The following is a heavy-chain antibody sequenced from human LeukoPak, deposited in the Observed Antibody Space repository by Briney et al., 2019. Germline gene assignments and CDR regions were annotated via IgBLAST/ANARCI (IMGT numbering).Heavy chain of an antibody. Sequence: GEXLKISCKGSGSRFTSYWIGWARRMPGKGREWMGIIYPVDSDTIYSPSFQGHVTISADKSISTPYLQWSSLKASDTAMYYCARRSYDFWSGYYYYMDVWGKGTTVTVSS. CDR1: GSRFTSYW. D-gene: IGHD3-3*01. J-gene: IGHJ6*03. CDR3: ARRSYDFWSGYYYYMDV. CDR2: IYPVDSDT. V-gene: IGHV5-51*01.